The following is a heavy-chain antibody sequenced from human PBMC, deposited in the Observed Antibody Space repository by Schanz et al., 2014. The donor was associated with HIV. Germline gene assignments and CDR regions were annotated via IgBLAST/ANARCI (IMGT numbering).Heavy chain of an antibody. CDR2: FNPNSGGR. D-gene: IGHD6-6*01. CDR1: GYTFTGYY. J-gene: IGHJ6*02. Sequence: QVQLVQSGAEVKKPGASVKVSCKASGYTFTGYYLHWIRQAPGQGLEWMGWFNPNSGGRIYPQKFEGRVTMTRDTSISTAYMELSSLRYDDKAVYYCAREPSFSGLDVWGQGTTVIVSS. V-gene: IGHV1-2*02. CDR3: AREPSFSGLDV.